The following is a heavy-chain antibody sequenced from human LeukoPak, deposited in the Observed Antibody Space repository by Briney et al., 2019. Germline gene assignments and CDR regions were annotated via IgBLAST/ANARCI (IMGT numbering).Heavy chain of an antibody. D-gene: IGHD3-22*01. CDR2: IKAGNGDT. CDR3: ARDTGLGRYYDSSGYYSAGRWFDP. V-gene: IGHV1-3*01. Sequence: ASVKVSCKASGYTFSSNAIHWVRQAPGQRLEWMGWIKAGNGDTKYSQKFQGRVTITRDTSASTAYMELSSLRSEDTAVYYCARDTGLGRYYDSSGYYSAGRWFDPWGQGTLVTVSS. CDR1: GYTFSSNA. J-gene: IGHJ5*02.